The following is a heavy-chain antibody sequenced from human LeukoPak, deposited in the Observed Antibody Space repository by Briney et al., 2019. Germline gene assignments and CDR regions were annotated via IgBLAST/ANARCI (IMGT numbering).Heavy chain of an antibody. D-gene: IGHD1-26*01. CDR1: GGSISSYY. J-gene: IGHJ4*02. CDR2: IYYSGST. CDR3: ARMGIVGATGYYFDY. V-gene: IGHV4-59*06. Sequence: PSETLSLTCTVPGGSISSYYWSWIRQHPGEGLEWIGYIYYSGSTYYNPSLKSRVTISVDTSKNQFSLRLSSVTAADTAVYYCARMGIVGATGYYFDYWGQGTLVTVSS.